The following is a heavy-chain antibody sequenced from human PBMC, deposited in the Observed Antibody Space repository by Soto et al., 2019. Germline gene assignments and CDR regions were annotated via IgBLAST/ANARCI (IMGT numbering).Heavy chain of an antibody. CDR1: GYTFTSYG. V-gene: IGHV1-18*01. Sequence: QVQLVQSGAEVKKPGASVKVPCKASGYTFTSYGISWVRQAPGQGLEWMGWISAYNGNTNYVQKLQGSVAMTTDTSTSTAYMEVRSLRSDDTAVYYCARVVTEQWLVRGDNWFDPWGQGTLVTVSS. CDR3: ARVVTEQWLVRGDNWFDP. CDR2: ISAYNGNT. J-gene: IGHJ5*02. D-gene: IGHD6-19*01.